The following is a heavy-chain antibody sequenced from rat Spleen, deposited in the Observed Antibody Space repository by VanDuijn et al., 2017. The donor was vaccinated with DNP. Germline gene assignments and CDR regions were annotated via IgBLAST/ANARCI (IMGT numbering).Heavy chain of an antibody. CDR3: IRRTVVTGAMDA. V-gene: IGHV5-25*01. D-gene: IGHD1-1*01. CDR2: ISPGGGNA. J-gene: IGHJ4*01. Sequence: EVQLVESGGGLVQPGRSLKLSCAASGLSFSNYDMAWVRQAPTKGLEWVASISPGGGNAYYRDSVKGRFTISRDNAQSTLDLQMNSLRSEDTATYYCIRRTVVTGAMDAWGQGTAVAVSS. CDR1: GLSFSNYD.